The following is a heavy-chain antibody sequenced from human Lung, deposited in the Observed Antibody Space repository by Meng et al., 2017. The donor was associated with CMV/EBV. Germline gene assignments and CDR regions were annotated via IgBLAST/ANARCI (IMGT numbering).Heavy chain of an antibody. CDR1: GFTFSSYR. CDR3: ATGATLDY. D-gene: IGHD3-10*01. J-gene: IGHJ4*01. Sequence: GGSLRLSCAASGFTFSSYRINWVRQAPGKGLEWVASISSTSAYIYYAGSVEGRFIISRDNAQSSLYLTMDNLAVEDTAVYYCATGATLDYWGRRTLVTVSS. V-gene: IGHV3-21*01. CDR2: ISSTSAYI.